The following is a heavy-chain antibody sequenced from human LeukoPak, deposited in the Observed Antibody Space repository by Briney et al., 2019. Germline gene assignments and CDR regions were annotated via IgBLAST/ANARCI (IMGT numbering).Heavy chain of an antibody. J-gene: IGHJ2*01. V-gene: IGHV4-59*10. CDR1: GGSFSGYY. D-gene: IGHD3-22*01. CDR2: MYTSGST. Sequence: SETLSLTCAVYGGSFSGYYWSWIRQPAGQGLECIGRMYTSGSTNYNPSLKSRVTISVDTSKNQFSLKLSSVTAADTAVYYCARGYDGSGYYYRNWYFDLWGRGTLVTVSS. CDR3: ARGYDGSGYYYRNWYFDL.